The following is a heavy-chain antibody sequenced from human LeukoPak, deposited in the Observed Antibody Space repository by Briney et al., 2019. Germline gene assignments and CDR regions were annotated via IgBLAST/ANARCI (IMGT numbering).Heavy chain of an antibody. J-gene: IGHJ4*02. D-gene: IGHD3-3*01. Sequence: SETLSLTCTVSGYSISSGYYWGWIRQPPGKGLEWIGSIYHSGSTYYNPSLKSRLTISVDTSRKRFSLKLSSVTAADTAVYYCARGGVGSTFDYWGQGTLVTVSS. CDR2: IYHSGST. CDR3: ARGGVGSTFDY. CDR1: GYSISSGYY. V-gene: IGHV4-38-2*02.